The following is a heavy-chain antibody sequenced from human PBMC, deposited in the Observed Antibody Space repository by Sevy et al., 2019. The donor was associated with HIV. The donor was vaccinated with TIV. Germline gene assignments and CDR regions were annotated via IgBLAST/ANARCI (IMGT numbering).Heavy chain of an antibody. CDR1: GGSISSYY. CDR3: ARHNTHDDFWSDLNWFDP. Sequence: SETLSLTCTVSGGSISSYYWSWIRQPPGKGLEWIGYIYYSGSTNYNPSLKSRVTISVDTSKNQFSLKLSSVTAADTAVYYCARHNTHDDFWSDLNWFDPWGQGTLVTVSS. CDR2: IYYSGST. D-gene: IGHD3-3*01. V-gene: IGHV4-59*08. J-gene: IGHJ5*02.